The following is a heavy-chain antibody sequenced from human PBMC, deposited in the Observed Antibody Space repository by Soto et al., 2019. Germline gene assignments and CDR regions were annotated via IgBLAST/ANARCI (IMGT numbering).Heavy chain of an antibody. D-gene: IGHD3-16*02. J-gene: IGHJ5*02. Sequence: SETLSLTCTVSNASISSRKWWTWVRQTPGKGLEWIGEIYHSGSINHNPSLKSRVTISVDTSKNQFSLKLSSVTAADTAVYYCARGVKDYVWGSYRGNWFDPWGQGTLVTVSS. CDR2: IYHSGSI. CDR1: NASISSRKW. CDR3: ARGVKDYVWGSYRGNWFDP. V-gene: IGHV4-4*02.